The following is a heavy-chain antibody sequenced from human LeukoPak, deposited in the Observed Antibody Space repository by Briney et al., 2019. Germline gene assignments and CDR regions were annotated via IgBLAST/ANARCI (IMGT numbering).Heavy chain of an antibody. Sequence: PSETLSLTCTVSGGSISSYYWSWIRQPAGKGLEWIGRIYTSGSTNYNPSLKSRVTMSVDTSKNQFSLKLSSVTAADTAVYYCARDFRTSCCAMDMDVWGKGTTVTVSS. CDR3: ARDFRTSCCAMDMDV. V-gene: IGHV4-4*07. D-gene: IGHD2-2*01. CDR1: GGSISSYY. CDR2: IYTSGST. J-gene: IGHJ6*03.